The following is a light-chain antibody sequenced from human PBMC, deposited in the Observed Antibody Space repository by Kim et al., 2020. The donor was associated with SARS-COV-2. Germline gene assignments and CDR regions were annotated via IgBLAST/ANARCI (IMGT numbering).Light chain of an antibody. CDR3: LLYYGGAQLRV. V-gene: IGLV7-43*01. CDR2: NTT. CDR1: TGAVTSGDD. J-gene: IGLJ3*02. Sequence: GAVTLTCASSTGAVTSGDDPNWFQQKPGQAPRPLIYNTTNKHSWTPARFSGSLLGGRAALTLSGAQPEDEAEYYCLLYYGGAQLRVFGGGTQLTVL.